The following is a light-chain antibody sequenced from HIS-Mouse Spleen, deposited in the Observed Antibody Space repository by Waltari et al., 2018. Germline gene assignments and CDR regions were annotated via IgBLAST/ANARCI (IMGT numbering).Light chain of an antibody. Sequence: SYELTQPPPVSVSPGQTARITCSGDALPKKYAYWYQQKSGQAPVLVIYEDSKRPSGIPERFSGSSSGNTASLTITGAQAEDEADYYCNSRDSSGNHVVFGGGTKLTVL. CDR2: EDS. J-gene: IGLJ2*01. V-gene: IGLV3-10*01. CDR3: NSRDSSGNHVV. CDR1: ALPKKY.